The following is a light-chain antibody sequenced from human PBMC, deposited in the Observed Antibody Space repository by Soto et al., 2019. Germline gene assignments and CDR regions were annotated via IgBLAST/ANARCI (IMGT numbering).Light chain of an antibody. J-gene: IGKJ1*01. Sequence: EIVLTQSPGTLSLSPGERATLSCRASQSVSNNYLAWYQQKPGQAPRLLIYGASTRATGIPDRFSGSGSGTDFTLTISRLEPEDFAVYYCQQYHSSLWTFGQGTKVDIK. CDR3: QQYHSSLWT. CDR1: QSVSNNY. V-gene: IGKV3-20*01. CDR2: GAS.